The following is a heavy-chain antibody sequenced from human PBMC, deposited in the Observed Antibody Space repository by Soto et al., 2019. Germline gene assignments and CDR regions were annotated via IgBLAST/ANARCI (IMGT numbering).Heavy chain of an antibody. D-gene: IGHD3-16*02. V-gene: IGHV3-30*18. CDR2: ISYDGSYQ. J-gene: IGHJ5*02. Sequence: QSPGKGLEWVAVISYDGSYQYYSDSVKGRFTISRDNSKNTLNLQMNSLRVEDSSMYYGAQDEISCIVTRPYHCVHGT. CDR3: AQDEISCIVTRPYH.